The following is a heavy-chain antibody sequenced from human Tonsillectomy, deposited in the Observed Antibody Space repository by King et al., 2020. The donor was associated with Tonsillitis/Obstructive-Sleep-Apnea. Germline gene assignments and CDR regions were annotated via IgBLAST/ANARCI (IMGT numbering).Heavy chain of an antibody. D-gene: IGHD3-16*02. V-gene: IGHV3-7*03. Sequence: VQLVESGGGLVQPGGSLRLSCAASGFTFSSYWMSWVRQAPGKGLEWVANIKRDGSEKYYVDSVKGRFTISRDNAKNSLYLQMNSLRAEDTAVYYCAREFLGESSSGEYYFDYWGQGTLVTVSS. CDR3: AREFLGESSSGEYYFDY. J-gene: IGHJ4*02. CDR1: GFTFSSYW. CDR2: IKRDGSEK.